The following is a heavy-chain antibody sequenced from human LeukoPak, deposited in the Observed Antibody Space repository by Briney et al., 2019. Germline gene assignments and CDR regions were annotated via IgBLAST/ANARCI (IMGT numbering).Heavy chain of an antibody. CDR1: GYSFTSYG. CDR3: AREEYGYSYYYYYMDV. Sequence: ASVKVSCKASGYSFTSYGLSWVRQAPGQGLEWMGWISGYNGNTNYAQKLQGRVTMTTDTSTSKAYMELRSLRSDDTAVYYCAREEYGYSYYYYYMDVWGKGTTVTVSS. V-gene: IGHV1-18*01. CDR2: ISGYNGNT. J-gene: IGHJ6*03. D-gene: IGHD5-18*01.